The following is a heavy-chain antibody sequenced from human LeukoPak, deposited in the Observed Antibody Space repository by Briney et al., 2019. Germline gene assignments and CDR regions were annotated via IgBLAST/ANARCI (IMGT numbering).Heavy chain of an antibody. D-gene: IGHD5-24*01. CDR2: IYYSGST. J-gene: IGHJ3*02. CDR3: ARYVEMATEDAFDI. Sequence: SETLSLTCTVSGGSISSGGYYWSWIRQHPGKGLEWIGYIYYSGSTYYNPSLKSRVTTSVDTSKNQFSLKLSSVTAADTAVYYCARYVEMATEDAFDIWGQGTMVTVSS. CDR1: GGSISSGGYY. V-gene: IGHV4-31*03.